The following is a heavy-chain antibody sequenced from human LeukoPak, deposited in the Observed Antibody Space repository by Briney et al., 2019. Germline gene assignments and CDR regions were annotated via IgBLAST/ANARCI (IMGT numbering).Heavy chain of an antibody. CDR2: IYYSGST. CDR3: ARASQWLGHFDY. CDR1: GGSISSGGYY. J-gene: IGHJ4*02. Sequence: PSQTLSLTCTVSGGSISSGGYYWSWIRQHPGKGLEWIGYIYYSGSTYYNPSLKSRVTISVDTSKNQFSLKLNSVTAADTAMYYCARASQWLGHFDYWGQGTLVTVSS. V-gene: IGHV4-31*03. D-gene: IGHD6-19*01.